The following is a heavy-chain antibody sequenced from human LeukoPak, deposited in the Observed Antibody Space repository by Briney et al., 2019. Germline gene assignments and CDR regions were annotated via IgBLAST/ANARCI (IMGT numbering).Heavy chain of an antibody. V-gene: IGHV1-46*01. CDR2: INPSGGST. Sequence: ASVKVSCKASGYTFTSYYMHWVRQAPGLGLEWMGIINPSGGSTNYAQKFQGRVTMTRDTSTSTVYMELSSLRSEDTAMYFCARDGGSFSYNMDVWGQGTTVTVSS. D-gene: IGHD1-26*01. CDR3: ARDGGSFSYNMDV. CDR1: GYTFTSYY. J-gene: IGHJ6*02.